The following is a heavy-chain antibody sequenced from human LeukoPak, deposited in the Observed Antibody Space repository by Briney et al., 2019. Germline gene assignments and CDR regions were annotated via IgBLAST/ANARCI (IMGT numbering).Heavy chain of an antibody. CDR2: IIPIFGTA. CDR1: GGTFSSYA. D-gene: IGHD1-26*01. V-gene: IGHV1-69*13. CDR3: ARGVRGRGRFYFDY. Sequence: ASVKVSCKASGGTFSSYAISWVRQAPGQGLEWMGGIIPIFGTANYAQKFQGRVTITADESTSTAYMELSSLRSEDTAVYYCARGVRGRGRFYFDYWGQGTLVTVSP. J-gene: IGHJ4*02.